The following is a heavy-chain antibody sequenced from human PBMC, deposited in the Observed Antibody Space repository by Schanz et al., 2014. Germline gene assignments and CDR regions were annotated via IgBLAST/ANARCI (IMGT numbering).Heavy chain of an antibody. CDR3: VRDSFYAFDY. CDR2: ISGGGGTT. V-gene: IGHV3-23*04. CDR1: GFSFGTYA. D-gene: IGHD3-16*01. Sequence: EVQLVESGGGLVQPGGSLRLSCAASGFSFGTYAMSWVRQAPGKGLEWVSAISGGGGTTYYADSVKGRFTMSRDNAKNSVFLQMNSLRAEDTAVYYCVRDSFYAFDYWGQGTLVTVSS. J-gene: IGHJ4*02.